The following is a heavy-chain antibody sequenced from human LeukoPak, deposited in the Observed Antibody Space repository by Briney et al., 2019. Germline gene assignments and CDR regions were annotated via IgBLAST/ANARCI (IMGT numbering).Heavy chain of an antibody. V-gene: IGHV3-30*03. CDR2: LSSDGSEK. J-gene: IGHJ4*02. Sequence: GGSLRLSCVASGFTFSNFAMHWVRQAPGKGPEWVSLLSSDGSEKNCADSVKGRFTISRDNSKNTLYLQRNSLRDEDTAVYYCARAGCGNYWLIDSWGQGTLVTVSS. CDR3: ARAGCGNYWLIDS. CDR1: GFTFSNFA. D-gene: IGHD1-7*01.